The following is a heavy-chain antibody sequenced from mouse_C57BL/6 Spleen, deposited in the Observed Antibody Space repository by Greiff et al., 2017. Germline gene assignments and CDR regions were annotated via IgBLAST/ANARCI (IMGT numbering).Heavy chain of an antibody. CDR3: ARDRDGSSYVWYFDV. CDR1: GFTFSSYA. CDR2: ISDGGSYT. D-gene: IGHD1-1*01. V-gene: IGHV5-4*01. Sequence: DVMLVESGGGLVKPGGSLKLSCAASGFTFSSYAMSWVRQTPEKRLEWVATISDGGSYTYYPDNVKGRFTISRDNAKNNLYLQMSHLKSEDTAMYYCARDRDGSSYVWYFDVWGTGTTVTVSS. J-gene: IGHJ1*03.